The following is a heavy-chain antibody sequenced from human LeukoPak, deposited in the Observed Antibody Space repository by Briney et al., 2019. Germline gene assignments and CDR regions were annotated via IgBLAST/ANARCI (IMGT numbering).Heavy chain of an antibody. J-gene: IGHJ4*02. CDR2: TSNSGST. CDR3: ARGGGRYTIISLDY. V-gene: IGHV4-59*01. CDR1: GASITTYY. Sequence: PSETLSLTCTVSGASITTYYWSWIRQPPGKGLEWIGYTSNSGSTNYNPSLKSRVTISVDTSKKQFSLKLSSVTAADTAVYYCARGGGRYTIISLDYWGQGTLVTVSS. D-gene: IGHD3-16*01.